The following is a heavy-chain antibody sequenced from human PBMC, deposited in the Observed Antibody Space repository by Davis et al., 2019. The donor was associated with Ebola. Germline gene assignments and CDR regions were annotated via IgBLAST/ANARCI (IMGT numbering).Heavy chain of an antibody. CDR2: INPNSGGT. J-gene: IGHJ4*02. D-gene: IGHD1-26*01. CDR3: ARAHIVGSPEVGFDY. Sequence: AASVKVSCKASGYTFTSYYMHWVRQAPGQGLEWMGWINPNSGGTNYAQKFQGWVTMTRDTSTSTVYMELSSLRSEDTAVYYCARAHIVGSPEVGFDYWGQGTLVTVSS. V-gene: IGHV1-2*04. CDR1: GYTFTSYY.